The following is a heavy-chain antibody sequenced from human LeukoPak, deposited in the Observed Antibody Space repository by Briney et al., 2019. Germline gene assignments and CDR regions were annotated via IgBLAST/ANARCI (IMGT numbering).Heavy chain of an antibody. Sequence: GGSLRLSCAASGFTFSSYAMSWVRQAPGKGLEWVSAISGSGGSTYYADSVKGRFTISRDNSKNTLYLQMNSLRAEDTAVYYCANGTNQLLYFMGAVYYYYMDVWGKGITVTVSS. CDR3: ANGTNQLLYFMGAVYYYYMDV. V-gene: IGHV3-23*01. CDR2: ISGSGGST. D-gene: IGHD2-2*02. CDR1: GFTFSSYA. J-gene: IGHJ6*03.